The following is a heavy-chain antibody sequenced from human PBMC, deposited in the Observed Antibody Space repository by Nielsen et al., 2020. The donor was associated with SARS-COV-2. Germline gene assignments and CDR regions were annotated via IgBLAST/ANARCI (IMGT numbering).Heavy chain of an antibody. CDR2: INRDGSVT. Sequence: GGSLRLSCAASGFTLSNYNMHWVRQGPGKGLVWVSRINRDGSVTNYADSVKGRFTISRDNGGNTLYLQVNSLRAEDTAVYYCVREGDGYHSYYYGLDVWGRGTMVTVSS. J-gene: IGHJ6*02. D-gene: IGHD5-24*01. CDR1: GFTLSNYN. CDR3: VREGDGYHSYYYGLDV. V-gene: IGHV3-74*01.